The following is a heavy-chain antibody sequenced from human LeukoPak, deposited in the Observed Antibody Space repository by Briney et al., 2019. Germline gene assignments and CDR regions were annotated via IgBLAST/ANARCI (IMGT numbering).Heavy chain of an antibody. J-gene: IGHJ4*02. CDR2: VSGSGGTT. D-gene: IGHD1-26*01. V-gene: IGHV3-23*01. Sequence: GGSLRLSCAASGFIFKNYAMSWVRQAPGKGLEWVSGVSGSGGTTYYADSVKGRFTISRDNSKNTLYLQMNSLRAEDTAVYYCAKDRDGWELLKYFDYWGQGTLVTVSS. CDR3: AKDRDGWELLKYFDY. CDR1: GFIFKNYA.